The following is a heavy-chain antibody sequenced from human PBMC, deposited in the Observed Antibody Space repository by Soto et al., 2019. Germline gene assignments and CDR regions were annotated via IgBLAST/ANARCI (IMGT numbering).Heavy chain of an antibody. CDR2: IIPIFGTA. CDR1: GGTFSSYS. V-gene: IGHV1-69*13. D-gene: IGHD3-3*01. J-gene: IGHJ4*02. CDR3: ARHFGPYYFDY. Sequence: SVKVSCKSSGGTFSSYSMSWVRQAPGQGLEWMGGIIPIFGTANYAQKFQGRVTITADESTSTAYMELSSLRSEDTAVYYCARHFGPYYFDYWGQGTLVTVSS.